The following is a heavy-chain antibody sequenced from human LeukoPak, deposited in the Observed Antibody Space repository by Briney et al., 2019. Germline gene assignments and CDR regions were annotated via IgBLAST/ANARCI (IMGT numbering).Heavy chain of an antibody. D-gene: IGHD3-22*01. V-gene: IGHV3-21*01. CDR2: ISSSSSYI. CDR3: ARDRNYYDSSGLFDY. CDR1: GFTFSSYT. J-gene: IGHJ4*02. Sequence: GSLRLSCAASGFTFSSYTMNWVRQAPGKGLEWVSSISSSSSYIYYADSVKGRFTISRDNAKNSLYLQMNSLRAEDTAVYYCARDRNYYDSSGLFDYWGQGTLVTVSS.